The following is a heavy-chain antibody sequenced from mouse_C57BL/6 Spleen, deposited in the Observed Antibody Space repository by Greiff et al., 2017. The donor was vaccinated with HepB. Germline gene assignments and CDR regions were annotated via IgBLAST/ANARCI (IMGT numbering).Heavy chain of an antibody. D-gene: IGHD5-5*01. Sequence: QVQLQQSGAELVRPGASVKLSCKASGYTFTDYYINWVKQRPGQGLEWIARIYPGSGNTYYNEKFKGKATLTADKSSSTAYMQLSSLTSEDSAVYFCARSYLLEFAYWGRGTLVTVSA. J-gene: IGHJ3*01. CDR1: GYTFTDYY. CDR3: ARSYLLEFAY. CDR2: IYPGSGNT. V-gene: IGHV1-76*01.